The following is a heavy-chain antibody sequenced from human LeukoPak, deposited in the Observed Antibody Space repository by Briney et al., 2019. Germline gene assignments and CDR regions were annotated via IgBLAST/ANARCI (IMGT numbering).Heavy chain of an antibody. Sequence: PETLSHTCAVHVGSFSGYYWSWIRPPPGKGLEWIGQINHRGRTKNNPSTKSRGTIPVHTSNNQFSLKTSSLTAAETAVYYCARGGVFDYWGQGTLVTVSS. V-gene: IGHV4-34*04. CDR3: ARGGVFDY. CDR1: VGSFSGYY. J-gene: IGHJ4*02. CDR2: INHRGRT. D-gene: IGHD3-3*01.